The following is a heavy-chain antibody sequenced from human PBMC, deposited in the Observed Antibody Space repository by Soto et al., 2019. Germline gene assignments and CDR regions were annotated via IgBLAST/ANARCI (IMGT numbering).Heavy chain of an antibody. J-gene: IGHJ6*02. D-gene: IGHD5-18*01. V-gene: IGHV1-46*01. CDR1: GYTFTSYY. Sequence: QVQLVQSGAEVKKPGASVKVSCKASGYTFTSYYMHWVRQAPGQGLECMGIINPSGGSTSYAQKFQGRVNMTRDTSTSTVYMELSSLRSEDTAVYYCARGYSYGYRSYGMDVWGQGTTVTVSS. CDR3: ARGYSYGYRSYGMDV. CDR2: INPSGGST.